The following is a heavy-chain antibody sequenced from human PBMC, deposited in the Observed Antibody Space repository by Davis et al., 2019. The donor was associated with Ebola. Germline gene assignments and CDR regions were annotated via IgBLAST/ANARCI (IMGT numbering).Heavy chain of an antibody. CDR1: GGSISSSSYY. CDR3: ARLRIVDTAMVFDD. CDR2: IYYSGST. J-gene: IGHJ4*02. V-gene: IGHV4-39*01. Sequence: MPSETLSLTCTVSGGSISSSSYYWGWIRQPPGKGLEWIGTIYYSGSTYYNPSLKSRVTISVDTSKNQVSLKLSSVTAADTAVYYCARLRIVDTAMVFDDWGQGTLVTVSS. D-gene: IGHD5-18*01.